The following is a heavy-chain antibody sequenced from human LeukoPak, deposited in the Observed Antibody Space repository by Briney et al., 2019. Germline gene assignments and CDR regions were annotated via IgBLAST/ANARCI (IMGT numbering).Heavy chain of an antibody. J-gene: IGHJ5*02. D-gene: IGHD6-6*01. V-gene: IGHV4-39*07. CDR3: ASSPWAARGWFDP. CDR1: GGSISSSSYY. CDR2: IYYGGST. Sequence: SETLSLTCTVSGGSISSSSYYWGWIRQPPGKGLEWIGSIYYGGSTYYNPSLKSRVTISVDTSKNQFSLKLSSVTAADTAVYYCASSPWAARGWFDPWGQGILVTVSS.